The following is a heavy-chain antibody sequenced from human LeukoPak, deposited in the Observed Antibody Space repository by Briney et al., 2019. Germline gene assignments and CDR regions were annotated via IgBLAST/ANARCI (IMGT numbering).Heavy chain of an antibody. CDR3: ARAAVHKSYYYYMDV. CDR1: GFTFSSYG. Sequence: GGSLRLSCAASGFTFSSYGMHWVRQAPGKGLEWVAVIWYDGGNKYYADSVKGRFTISRDNSKNTLYLQMNSLRAEDTAVYYCARAAVHKSYYYYMDVWGKGTTVTVSS. J-gene: IGHJ6*03. CDR2: IWYDGGNK. V-gene: IGHV3-33*01.